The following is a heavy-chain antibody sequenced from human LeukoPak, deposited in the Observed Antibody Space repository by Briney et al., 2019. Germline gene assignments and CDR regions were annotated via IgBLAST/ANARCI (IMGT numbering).Heavy chain of an antibody. CDR3: AREAGRYFSP. Sequence: SETLSLTCTVSGGSISSYYWSWIRQPPGKGLEWIGYIYYSGSTYYNPSLKSRVTISVDTSKNQFSLKLSSVTAADTAVYYCAREAGRYFSPWGQGTLVTVSS. J-gene: IGHJ5*02. V-gene: IGHV4-59*12. CDR2: IYYSGST. D-gene: IGHD3-9*01. CDR1: GGSISSYY.